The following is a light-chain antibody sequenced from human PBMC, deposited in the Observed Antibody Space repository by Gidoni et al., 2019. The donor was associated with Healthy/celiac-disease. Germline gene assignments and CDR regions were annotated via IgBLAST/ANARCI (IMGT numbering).Light chain of an antibody. CDR2: GSS. CDR1: QSVRSSY. V-gene: IGKV3-20*01. Sequence: EIVLTQSPGTLSLSPGERATLSCRASQSVRSSYLAVYQQKPGHAPRLLIYGSSSRATGIPDRFSGSGSGTDFTLTISRLEPEDFAVYYCQQYGSSRLTFGGGTKVEIK. J-gene: IGKJ4*01. CDR3: QQYGSSRLT.